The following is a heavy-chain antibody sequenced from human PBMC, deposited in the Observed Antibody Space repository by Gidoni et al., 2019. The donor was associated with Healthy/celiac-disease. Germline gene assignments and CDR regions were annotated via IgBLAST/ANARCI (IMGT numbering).Heavy chain of an antibody. Sequence: EVQLVQSGAEVKKPGESLKISCQGCGYSFTSYWIGWVRQMPGKGLEWMGIIYPGDSDTRYSPSVQGQVTISADKSISTAYLQWSSLKASDTAMYYCARGKRGSGSYYTHFDYWGQGTLVTVSS. V-gene: IGHV5-51*01. J-gene: IGHJ4*02. D-gene: IGHD3-10*01. CDR1: GYSFTSYW. CDR2: IYPGDSDT. CDR3: ARGKRGSGSYYTHFDY.